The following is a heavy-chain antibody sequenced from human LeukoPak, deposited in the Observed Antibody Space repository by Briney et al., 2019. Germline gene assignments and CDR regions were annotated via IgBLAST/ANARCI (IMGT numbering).Heavy chain of an antibody. Sequence: PGGSLRLSCAASGFTFDDYAMPWVRQAPGKGLEWVSGISWNSGSIGYADSVKGRFTISRDNAKNSLYLQMNSLRAEDTALYYCAKGRGPGLWFGELIPWGQGTLVTVSS. CDR3: AKGRGPGLWFGELIP. V-gene: IGHV3-9*01. CDR1: GFTFDDYA. D-gene: IGHD3-10*01. J-gene: IGHJ1*01. CDR2: ISWNSGSI.